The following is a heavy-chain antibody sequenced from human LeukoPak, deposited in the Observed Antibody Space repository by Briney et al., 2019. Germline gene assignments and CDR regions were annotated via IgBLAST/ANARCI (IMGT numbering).Heavy chain of an antibody. Sequence: SETLSLTCTVSGGSFTTYYRSWIRQPPGKGLDWIGYIYYSGSTNYNPSLKSRVTISVDTSKNQFSLKLSSVTAADTAVYYCARAPVDTAMVIYPYFDYWGQGTLVTVSS. D-gene: IGHD5-18*01. CDR1: GGSFTTYY. V-gene: IGHV4-59*01. CDR3: ARAPVDTAMVIYPYFDY. J-gene: IGHJ4*02. CDR2: IYYSGST.